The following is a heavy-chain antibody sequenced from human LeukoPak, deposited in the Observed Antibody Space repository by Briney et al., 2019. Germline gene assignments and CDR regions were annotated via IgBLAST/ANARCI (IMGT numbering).Heavy chain of an antibody. CDR1: GGSISSDY. V-gene: IGHV4-59*01. D-gene: IGHD3-22*01. Sequence: SETLSLTCTVSGGSISSDYWTWIRQPPGKGLEWIGNIYYSGSTNYNPSLKSRVTISVDTSKNQFSLKLNSVTAADTDVYYCERRRDYYDSRGYYAFDIWGHGTMVTVSS. J-gene: IGHJ3*02. CDR3: ERRRDYYDSRGYYAFDI. CDR2: IYYSGST.